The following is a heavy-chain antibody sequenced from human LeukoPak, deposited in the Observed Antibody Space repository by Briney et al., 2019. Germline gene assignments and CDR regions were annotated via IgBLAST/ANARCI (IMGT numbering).Heavy chain of an antibody. CDR3: ARDRPTGASRLFVVQ. CDR1: GFTFNNYE. Sequence: GGSLRLSCAASGFTFNNYEMNWVRQAPGKGLEWISYVTSSGGTTYYADSVKGRFTISRDNAKNSLYLLMNSLRAEDAAVYYCARDRPTGASRLFVVQWGQGTLVTASS. CDR2: VTSSGGTT. D-gene: IGHD3-3*01. J-gene: IGHJ4*02. V-gene: IGHV3-48*03.